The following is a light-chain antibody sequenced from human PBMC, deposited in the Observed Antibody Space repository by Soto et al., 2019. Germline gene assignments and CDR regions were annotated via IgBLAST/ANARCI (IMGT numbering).Light chain of an antibody. CDR2: ANS. V-gene: IGLV1-40*01. Sequence: QSVLAQPGWACGAPGQRVTTSCTGSSSNIGAGYDVHWSPQLPGTAPKLRIYANSKRPSGVPDRFSGSKSGTSASLAINGLQPEDEADYYCQSFDNSLSGPYVVGTGTQVTVL. J-gene: IGLJ1*01. CDR3: QSFDNSLSGPYV. CDR1: SSNIGAGYD.